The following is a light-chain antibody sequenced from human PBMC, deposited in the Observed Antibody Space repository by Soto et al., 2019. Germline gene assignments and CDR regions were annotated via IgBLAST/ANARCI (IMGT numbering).Light chain of an antibody. CDR2: GNT. J-gene: IGLJ1*01. CDR3: AAWDDALSGLYV. V-gene: IGLV1-40*01. Sequence: QSVLTQPPSVSGAPGQRVTISCTGSSSNIGGGYDVHWYLQVPGTAPKLLIYGNTKRPSGVPDRFSGSKSGTSASLAISGLRSEDEADYYCAAWDDALSGLYVFGTGTKLTVL. CDR1: SSNIGGGYD.